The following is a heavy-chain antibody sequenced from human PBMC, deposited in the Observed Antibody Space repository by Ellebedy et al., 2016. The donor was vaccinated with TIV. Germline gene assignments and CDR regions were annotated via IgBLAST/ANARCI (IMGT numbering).Heavy chain of an antibody. CDR2: IYSGGST. CDR3: ARDVTIVVVVAADYYYGMDV. CDR1: GFTVSSNY. D-gene: IGHD2-15*01. Sequence: GGSLRLSXAASGFTVSSNYMSWVRQAPGKGLEWVSVIYSGGSTYYADSVKGRFTISRDNSKNTLYLQMNSLRAEDTAVYYCARDVTIVVVVAADYYYGMDVWGQGTTVTVSS. V-gene: IGHV3-66*01. J-gene: IGHJ6*02.